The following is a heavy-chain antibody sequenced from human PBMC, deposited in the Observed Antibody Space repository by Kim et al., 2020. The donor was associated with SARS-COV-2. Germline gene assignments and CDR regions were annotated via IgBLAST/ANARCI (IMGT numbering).Heavy chain of an antibody. CDR1: GGSVSSGSYY. J-gene: IGHJ4*02. Sequence: SETLSLTCTVSGGSVSSGSYYWSWIRQPPGKGLEWIGYIYYSGSTNHNPSLKSRVTISVDTSKNPFSLKLSSVTAADTAVYYCASLLRYSSSQQDDYWGQGTLVTVSS. V-gene: IGHV4-61*01. CDR3: ASLLRYSSSQQDDY. D-gene: IGHD6-13*01. CDR2: IYYSGST.